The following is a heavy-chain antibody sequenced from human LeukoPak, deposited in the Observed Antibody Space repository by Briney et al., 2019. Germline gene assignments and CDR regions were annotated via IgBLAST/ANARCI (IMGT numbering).Heavy chain of an antibody. D-gene: IGHD6-13*01. V-gene: IGHV4-34*01. CDR2: INHSGST. CDR3: ARLYIGGYSRSNNYNWFDP. J-gene: IGHJ5*02. CDR1: GGSFSGYY. Sequence: PSETLSLTCAVYGGSFSGYYWSWIRQPPGKGLEWIGEINHSGSTNYNPSIKSRVTISVDTSKNQFSLNLTSVTAADTAVYYCARLYIGGYSRSNNYNWFDPWGPGTLVTVSS.